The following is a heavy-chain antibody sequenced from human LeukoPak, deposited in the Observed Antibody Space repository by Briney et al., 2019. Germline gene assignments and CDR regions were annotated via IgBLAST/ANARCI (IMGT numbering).Heavy chain of an antibody. V-gene: IGHV3-33*01. Sequence: PGGTLRLSCAASGFTFSSYGMHWVRQAPGKGLEWVAVIWYDGSNKYYADSVKGRFTISRDNSKNTLYLQMNSLRAEDTAVYYCARDAMIVEPTYYFDYWGQGTLVTVSS. CDR1: GFTFSSYG. CDR3: ARDAMIVEPTYYFDY. D-gene: IGHD3-22*01. J-gene: IGHJ4*02. CDR2: IWYDGSNK.